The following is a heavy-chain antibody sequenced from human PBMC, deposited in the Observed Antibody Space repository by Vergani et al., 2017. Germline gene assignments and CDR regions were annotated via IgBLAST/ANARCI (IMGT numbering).Heavy chain of an antibody. Sequence: EVQLLESGGGLVQPGESLRLSCTVSGFTFTSYGISWVRQAPGTGLEWVSGISASGGSTYYTDSVKGRFIISRDMSKNTLYLQMSSLRADDTAVYYCAKDRPRDWETPLFLFDYWGEGTLVAVSS. CDR3: AKDRPRDWETPLFLFDY. D-gene: IGHD1-26*01. CDR1: GFTFTSYG. V-gene: IGHV3-23*01. J-gene: IGHJ4*02. CDR2: ISASGGST.